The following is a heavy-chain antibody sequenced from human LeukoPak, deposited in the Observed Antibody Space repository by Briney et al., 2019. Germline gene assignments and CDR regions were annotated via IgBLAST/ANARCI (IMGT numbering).Heavy chain of an antibody. Sequence: NPSETLSLTCTVSGGSTSSYYWSWTRQPPGKGLEWIGYIYYSGSTNYNPSLKSRVTISVDTSKNQFSLKLSSVTAADTAVYYCARVRRVPAAIRAPTPYYFDYWGQGTLVTVSS. CDR2: IYYSGST. V-gene: IGHV4-59*01. J-gene: IGHJ4*02. D-gene: IGHD2-2*02. CDR3: ARVRRVPAAIRAPTPYYFDY. CDR1: GGSTSSYY.